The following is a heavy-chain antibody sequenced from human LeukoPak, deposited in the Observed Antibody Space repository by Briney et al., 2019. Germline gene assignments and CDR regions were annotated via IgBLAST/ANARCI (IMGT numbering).Heavy chain of an antibody. Sequence: SETLSLTCTVSGDSINSNIYYWTWIRQDPGQGLEWIGYIYYNGNTYYNPSLKSRVTISVDTSKNQFSLKLSSVTAADTAVYYCARGSLSWYSSFDYWGQGTLVTVSS. V-gene: IGHV4-31*03. CDR1: GDSINSNIYY. J-gene: IGHJ4*02. CDR3: ARGSLSWYSSFDY. CDR2: IYYNGNT. D-gene: IGHD6-13*01.